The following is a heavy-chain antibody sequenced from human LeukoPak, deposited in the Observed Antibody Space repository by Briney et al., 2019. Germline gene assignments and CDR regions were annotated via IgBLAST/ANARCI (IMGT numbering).Heavy chain of an antibody. V-gene: IGHV1-46*01. D-gene: IGHD3-16*01. CDR2: INPSGGST. Sequence: GASVKVSCKASGYTFTSYYMHWVRQAPGQGLEWMGIINPSGGSTSYAQKFQGRVTMTRDMSTSTAYMELRSLRSDDTAVYYCARVLITFGGVIEGRSDAFDIWGQGTMVTVSS. CDR3: ARVLITFGGVIEGRSDAFDI. J-gene: IGHJ3*02. CDR1: GYTFTSYY.